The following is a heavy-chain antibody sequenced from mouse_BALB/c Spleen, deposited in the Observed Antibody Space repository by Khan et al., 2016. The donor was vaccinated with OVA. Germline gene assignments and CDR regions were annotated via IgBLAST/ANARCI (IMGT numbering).Heavy chain of an antibody. CDR2: IWAGGST. Sequence: QVQLQESGPGLVAPSQSLSTTCTVSGFSLTSYGVHWVRQPPGKGLEWLGVIWAGGSTNYNSALMSRLSISKDNSKRQVFLIMNSLQTDDTAMYXCARLEDIWGQGTTLTVSS. V-gene: IGHV2-9*02. CDR3: ARLEDI. CDR1: GFSLTSYG. J-gene: IGHJ2*01. D-gene: IGHD1-3*01.